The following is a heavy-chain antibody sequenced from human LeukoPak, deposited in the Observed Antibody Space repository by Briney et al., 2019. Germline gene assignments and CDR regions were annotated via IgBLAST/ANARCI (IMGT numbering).Heavy chain of an antibody. J-gene: IGHJ4*02. Sequence: PGRSLRLSCAASGFTFSSYGMHRVRQAPGKGLEWVAVISYDGRSKYYADSVKGRFTISRDNSKNTLYLQTNSLRAEDTAVYYCAKDHSSSWYYFDYWGQGTLVTVSS. V-gene: IGHV3-30*18. CDR1: GFTFSSYG. D-gene: IGHD6-13*01. CDR2: ISYDGRSK. CDR3: AKDHSSSWYYFDY.